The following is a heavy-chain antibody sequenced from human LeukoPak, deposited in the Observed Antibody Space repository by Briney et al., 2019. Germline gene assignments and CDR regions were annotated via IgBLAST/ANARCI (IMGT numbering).Heavy chain of an antibody. D-gene: IGHD3-10*01. Sequence: ASVKVSCTASGYSFTNFYIHWVRQAPGQGLEWMGIINPSGGSTNYAQKFQGRVTMTSDTSASTVYMDLSSLRSEDTAIYYCARDKTSANWFDSWGQGTLVTVSS. CDR3: ARDKTSANWFDS. J-gene: IGHJ5*01. CDR2: INPSGGST. CDR1: GYSFTNFY. V-gene: IGHV1-46*01.